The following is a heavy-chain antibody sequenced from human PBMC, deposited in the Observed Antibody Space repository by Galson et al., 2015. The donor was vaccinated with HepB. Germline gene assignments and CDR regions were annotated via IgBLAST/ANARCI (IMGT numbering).Heavy chain of an antibody. CDR2: INPNSGGT. CDR3: ARDRRRAYGDYVWFDP. Sequence: SVKVSCKASGYTFTSYYMHWVRQAPGQGLEWMGRINPNSGGTNYAQKFQGRVTMTRDTSISTAYMELSRLRSDDTAVYYCARDRRRAYGDYVWFDPWGQGTLVTVAS. V-gene: IGHV1-2*06. J-gene: IGHJ5*02. D-gene: IGHD4-17*01. CDR1: GYTFTSYY.